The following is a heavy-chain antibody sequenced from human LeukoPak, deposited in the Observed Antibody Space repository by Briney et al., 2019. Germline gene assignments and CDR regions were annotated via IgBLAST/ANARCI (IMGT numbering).Heavy chain of an antibody. J-gene: IGHJ6*03. CDR3: ARDLSVAGTLYYYYYMDV. Sequence: SVKVSCKASGGTFSSYAISWVRQAPGQGLEWMGRIIPILGIANYAQKFQGRVTITADKSTSTAYMELSSLRSEDTAVYYCARDLSVAGTLYYYYYMDVWGRGTTVTVSS. CDR2: IIPILGIA. V-gene: IGHV1-69*04. CDR1: GGTFSSYA. D-gene: IGHD6-19*01.